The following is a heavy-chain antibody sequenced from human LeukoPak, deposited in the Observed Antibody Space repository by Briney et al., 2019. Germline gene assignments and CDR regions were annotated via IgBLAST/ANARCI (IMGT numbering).Heavy chain of an antibody. CDR3: ARSIVGANWFDP. CDR1: GGSFSGYY. V-gene: IGHV4-34*01. CDR2: INHSGST. Sequence: SETLSLTCAVYGGSFSGYYWSWIRQPPGKGLEWIGEINHSGSTNYNPSLKSRVTISVDTSKNQFSLKLSSVTAADTAVYYCARSIVGANWFDPWGQGTLVTVS. J-gene: IGHJ5*02. D-gene: IGHD1-26*01.